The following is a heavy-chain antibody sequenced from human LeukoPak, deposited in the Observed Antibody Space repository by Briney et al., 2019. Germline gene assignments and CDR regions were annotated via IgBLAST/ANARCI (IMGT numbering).Heavy chain of an antibody. CDR2: ISSSGSTI. V-gene: IGHV3-48*03. CDR1: GFTFSSYE. Sequence: PGGSLRLSCAASGFTFSSYEMNWVRQAPGKGLEWVSYISSSGSTIYYADSVKGRFTISRDNAKNSLYLQMYSLRAEDTAVYYCARRLGYCSSTSCSKWGQGTLVTVTS. J-gene: IGHJ4*02. CDR3: ARRLGYCSSTSCSK. D-gene: IGHD2-2*01.